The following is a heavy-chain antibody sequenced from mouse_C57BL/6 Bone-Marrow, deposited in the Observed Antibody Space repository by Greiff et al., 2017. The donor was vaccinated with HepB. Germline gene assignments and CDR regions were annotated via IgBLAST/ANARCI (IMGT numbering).Heavy chain of an antibody. CDR1: GFTFSDYY. CDR3: ARLYDGYLYWYFDV. CDR2: INYDGSST. V-gene: IGHV5-16*01. D-gene: IGHD2-3*01. J-gene: IGHJ1*03. Sequence: EVHLVESEGGLVQPGSSMKLSCTASGFTFSDYYMAWVRQVPEKGLEWVANINYDGSSTYYLDSLKSRFIISRDNAKNILYLQMSSLKSEDTATYYCARLYDGYLYWYFDVWGTGTTVTVSS.